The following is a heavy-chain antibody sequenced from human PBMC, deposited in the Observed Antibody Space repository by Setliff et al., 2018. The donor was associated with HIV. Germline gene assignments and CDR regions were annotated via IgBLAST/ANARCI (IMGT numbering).Heavy chain of an antibody. CDR2: ISHGGST. Sequence: SLTCAVYGGSFSGYYWSWIRQPPGKGLEWIGEISHGGSTNYNPSLKSRVTISVDTSKNQFSLKLGSVNAADTAVYYCARVLEQVVSDYWGQGTLVTVSS. V-gene: IGHV4-34*01. J-gene: IGHJ4*02. CDR3: ARVLEQVVSDY. CDR1: GGSFSGYY. D-gene: IGHD6-6*01.